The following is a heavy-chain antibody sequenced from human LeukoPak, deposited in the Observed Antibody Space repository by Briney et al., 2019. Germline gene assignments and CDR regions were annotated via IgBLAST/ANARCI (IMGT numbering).Heavy chain of an antibody. CDR2: ISGSGGST. CDR1: GFTFSSYA. D-gene: IGHD3-22*01. CDR3: AKNPSDSRGYYLIDLDS. V-gene: IGHV3-23*01. Sequence: PGGSLRLSCAASGFTFSSYAMSWVRQAPGKGLEWVSAISGSGGSTYYADSVKGRFTISRDNSKNTLYLQMNSLRAEDTAVYYCAKNPSDSRGYYLIDLDSWGQGTLVKVS. J-gene: IGHJ4*02.